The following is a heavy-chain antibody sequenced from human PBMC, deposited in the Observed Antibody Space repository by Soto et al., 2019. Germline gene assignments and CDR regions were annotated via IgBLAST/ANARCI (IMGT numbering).Heavy chain of an antibody. CDR3: VSSALGESLSSPNYNYYYALDV. V-gene: IGHV4-39*01. J-gene: IGHJ6*02. CDR1: GASVTSSRYY. CDR2: IYDSGSTS. D-gene: IGHD3-10*01. Sequence: PSETLSLTCTVSGASVTSSRYYWGWVRQPPGKGLEWIGNIYDSGSTSYYTPSLKSRVTMSVDPSKNRFFLNLGSVTAADTALYFCVSSALGESLSSPNYNYYYALDVWGQGTAVTVSS.